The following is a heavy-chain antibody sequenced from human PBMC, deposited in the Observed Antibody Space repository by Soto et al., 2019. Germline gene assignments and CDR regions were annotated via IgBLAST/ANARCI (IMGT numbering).Heavy chain of an antibody. CDR1: GYTFTSYA. D-gene: IGHD3-10*01. J-gene: IGHJ4*02. CDR3: ARGFPYYYGSGSQVPYYFDY. Sequence: GASVKVSCKASGYTFTSYAMHWVRQAPGQRLEWMGRIIPILGIANYAQKFQGRVTITADKSTSTAYMELSSLRSEDTAVYYCARGFPYYYGSGSQVPYYFDYWGQGTLVTVSS. V-gene: IGHV1-69*04. CDR2: IIPILGIA.